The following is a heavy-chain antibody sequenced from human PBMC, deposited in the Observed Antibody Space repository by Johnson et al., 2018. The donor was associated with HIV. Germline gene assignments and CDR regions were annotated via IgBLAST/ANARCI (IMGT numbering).Heavy chain of an antibody. CDR1: GFTFDDYT. Sequence: VQLVESGGGLVQPGGSLRLSCAASGFTFDDYTMHWVRQAPGKGLEWVSLISWDGGSTYYADSVKGRFTISRDNSKNSLYLQMNSLRAEDTAVYYCARGLQSLIVVITRGAFNIWGQGTMVTVSS. CDR3: ARGLQSLIVVITRGAFNI. D-gene: IGHD3-22*01. CDR2: ISWDGGST. J-gene: IGHJ3*02. V-gene: IGHV3-43*01.